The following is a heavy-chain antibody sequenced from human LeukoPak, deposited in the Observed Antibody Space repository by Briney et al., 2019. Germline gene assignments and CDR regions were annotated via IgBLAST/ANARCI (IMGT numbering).Heavy chain of an antibody. CDR2: IYYSGST. J-gene: IGHJ3*02. CDR3: ARWSPIVVVTATADHAFDI. CDR1: GGSISSYY. Sequence: SETLSLTCTVSGGSISSYYWSWIRQPPGKGLEWIGYIYYSGSTNYNPSLKSRVTISVDTSKNQFSLKLSSVTAADTAVYYCARWSPIVVVTATADHAFDIWGQGTMVTFSS. D-gene: IGHD2-21*02. V-gene: IGHV4-59*08.